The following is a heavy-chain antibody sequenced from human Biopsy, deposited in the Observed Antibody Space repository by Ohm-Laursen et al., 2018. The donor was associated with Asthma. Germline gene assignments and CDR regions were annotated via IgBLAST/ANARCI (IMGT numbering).Heavy chain of an antibody. Sequence: ASVKVSCKTSGYTFIGYHIHWVRQAPGQGLEWMGRINPNSGGTNYAQKFQGRVTMTSDTSISTAYMELSRLRPDDTALYYCARGQKSPGDRWFDPWGQGALVTVSS. CDR1: GYTFIGYH. CDR2: INPNSGGT. J-gene: IGHJ5*02. CDR3: ARGQKSPGDRWFDP. D-gene: IGHD7-27*01. V-gene: IGHV1-2*06.